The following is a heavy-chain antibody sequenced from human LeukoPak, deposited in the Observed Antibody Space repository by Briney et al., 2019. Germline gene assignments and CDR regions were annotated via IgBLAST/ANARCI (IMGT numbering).Heavy chain of an antibody. CDR3: AKDFRIGYSAHFDY. CDR1: GFTFRSHA. CDR2: IYENGGTT. D-gene: IGHD2-21*01. J-gene: IGHJ4*02. V-gene: IGHV3-23*01. Sequence: GGSLRLSCVGSGFTFRSHAMSWVRQAPEKGLEFVSGIYENGGTTYYADSVKGRFSIFRDNSKNTLYLQMDSLRGEDTAVYYCAKDFRIGYSAHFDYWGQGALVTVSS.